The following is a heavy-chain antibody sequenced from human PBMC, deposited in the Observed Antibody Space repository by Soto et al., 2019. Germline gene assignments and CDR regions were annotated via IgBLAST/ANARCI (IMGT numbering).Heavy chain of an antibody. Sequence: TSDTLSLTCTVSGGSISGYYWSWIRQPPGKGLEWIGYIYDSGSTNYNPSLKGRVTISIDTSQNQFSLKLSSVTAADTAVYYCARQGSAYYAPSLDYWGQGTLVTVSS. J-gene: IGHJ4*02. CDR3: ARQGSAYYAPSLDY. D-gene: IGHD3-22*01. CDR2: IYDSGST. CDR1: GGSISGYY. V-gene: IGHV4-59*01.